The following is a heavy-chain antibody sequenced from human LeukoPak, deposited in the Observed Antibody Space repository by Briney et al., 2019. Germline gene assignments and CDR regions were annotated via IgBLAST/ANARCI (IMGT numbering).Heavy chain of an antibody. J-gene: IGHJ4*02. CDR2: IKEDGSNL. CDR1: GFTYISYW. Sequence: PGGSLRLSCAASGFTYISYWMGWVRQAPGKGLEWVANIKEDGSNLYYLDSVKGRFTISRDNAKNSLHLQMNSLRAEDTAVYFCARVICDYVWRSYRCHFDYWGQGTLVSVSS. V-gene: IGHV3-7*01. CDR3: ARVICDYVWRSYRCHFDY. D-gene: IGHD3-16*02.